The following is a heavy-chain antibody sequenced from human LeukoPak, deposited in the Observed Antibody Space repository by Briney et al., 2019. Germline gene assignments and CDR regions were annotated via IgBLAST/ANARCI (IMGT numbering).Heavy chain of an antibody. J-gene: IGHJ4*02. CDR1: GFTFSSYS. D-gene: IGHD3-9*01. V-gene: IGHV3-48*01. CDR3: ARGGRTDYDILTGYYPLTGFDY. CDR2: ISSSSSTI. Sequence: GGSLGLSCAASGFTFSSYSMNWVRQAPGKGLEWVSYISSSSSTIYYADSVKGRFTISRDNAKNSLYLQMNSLRAEDTAVYYCARGGRTDYDILTGYYPLTGFDYWGQGTLVTVSS.